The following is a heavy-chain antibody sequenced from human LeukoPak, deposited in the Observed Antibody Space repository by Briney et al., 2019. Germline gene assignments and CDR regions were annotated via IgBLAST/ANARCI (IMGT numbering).Heavy chain of an antibody. CDR2: ISAYNGNT. CDR1: GYTFTSYG. CDR3: ARTYDFWSGYPVRDYYYGMDV. Sequence: ASVKVSCKASGYTFTSYGISWVRQAPGQGLEWMGWISAYNGNTNYAQKLQGRVTMTTDTSTSTAYMELRSLRSDDTAVYYCARTYDFWSGYPVRDYYYGMDVWGQGTTVTVSS. V-gene: IGHV1-18*01. J-gene: IGHJ6*02. D-gene: IGHD3-3*01.